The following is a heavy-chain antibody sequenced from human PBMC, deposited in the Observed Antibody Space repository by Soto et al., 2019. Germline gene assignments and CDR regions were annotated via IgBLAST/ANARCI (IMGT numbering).Heavy chain of an antibody. CDR2: ISYDGSNK. CDR3: AKAAATYYCSGGYCYNYYFDS. Sequence: PGWSLRLSCASSVFTFINYDMHWVRQAPGKGLEWVAVISYDGSNKYYADSVRGRFTISRDNSKNTLYLQMNSLRADDTAVYYCAKAAATYYCSGGYCYNYYFDSWGQGTLVTVSS. V-gene: IGHV3-30*18. J-gene: IGHJ4*02. CDR1: VFTFINYD. D-gene: IGHD2-15*01.